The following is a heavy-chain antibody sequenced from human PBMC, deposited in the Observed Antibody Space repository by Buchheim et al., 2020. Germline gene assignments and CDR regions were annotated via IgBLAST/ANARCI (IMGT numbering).Heavy chain of an antibody. CDR1: EFTFSSYS. CDR2: ISSSSSTI. Sequence: EGQLVESGGGLVQPGGSLRLSCAASEFTFSSYSMNWVRQAPGKGLEWVSYISSSSSTIYYADSVKGRFTISRDNAKNSLYLQMNNLRDEDTAVYYCARSSLIAAAGTLYFQHWGQGTL. D-gene: IGHD6-13*01. J-gene: IGHJ1*01. V-gene: IGHV3-48*02. CDR3: ARSSLIAAAGTLYFQH.